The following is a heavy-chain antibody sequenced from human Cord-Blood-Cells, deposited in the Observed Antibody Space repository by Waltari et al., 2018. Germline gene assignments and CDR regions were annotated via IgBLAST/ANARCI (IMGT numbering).Heavy chain of an antibody. Sequence: GPGLVKPSQTLSLTCAISGDSVSSNSAAWNWIRQSPSRGLEWLGRTYYRPKWYNDYAVSVKSRITINPDTSKNQFSLQLNSVTPEDTAVYYCARVVTEGYSYGSYFDYWGQGTLVTVSS. CDR1: GDSVSSNSAA. CDR2: TYYRPKWYN. J-gene: IGHJ4*02. D-gene: IGHD5-18*01. V-gene: IGHV6-1*01. CDR3: ARVVTEGYSYGSYFDY.